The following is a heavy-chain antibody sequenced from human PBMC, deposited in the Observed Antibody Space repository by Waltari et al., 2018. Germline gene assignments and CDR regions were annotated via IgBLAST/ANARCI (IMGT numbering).Heavy chain of an antibody. V-gene: IGHV3-23*01. J-gene: IGHJ6*02. CDR3: AEAGLYVRDYYYDYSMGV. D-gene: IGHD3-16*01. CDR2: ISGSGAAI. CDR1: GFSFSGYA. Sequence: EVQLLESGGGLVQPGGSLRLRVAASGFSFSGYALSWVRQAPGKGLEWVSSISGSGAAIYYADSVKGRFTISRDNSKNTLYLQMISLRAEDTAVYYCAEAGLYVRDYYYDYSMGVWGQGTTVTVSS.